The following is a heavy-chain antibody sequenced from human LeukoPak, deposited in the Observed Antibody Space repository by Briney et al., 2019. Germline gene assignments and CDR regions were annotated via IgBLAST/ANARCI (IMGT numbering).Heavy chain of an antibody. V-gene: IGHV4-34*01. Sequence: SETLSLTCTVSGGSISSYYWSWIRQPPGKGLEWIGEINHSGSTNYNPSLRSRVTISVDTSKNQFSLKLSSVTAADTAVYYCARQAGYSRTPADYWGQGTLVTVSS. J-gene: IGHJ4*02. D-gene: IGHD6-13*01. CDR3: ARQAGYSRTPADY. CDR2: INHSGST. CDR1: GGSISSYY.